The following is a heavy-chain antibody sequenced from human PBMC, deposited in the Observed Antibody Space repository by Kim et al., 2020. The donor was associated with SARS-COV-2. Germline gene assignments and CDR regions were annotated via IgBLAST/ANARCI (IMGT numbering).Heavy chain of an antibody. J-gene: IGHJ4*02. V-gene: IGHV4-34*01. CDR2: INHSGST. CDR1: GGSFSGYY. CDR3: ASRPRQQPNSSN. Sequence: SETLSLTCAVYGGSFSGYYWSWIRQPPGKGLEWIGEINHSGSTNYNPSLKSRVTISVDTSKNQFSLKLSSVTAADTAVYYCASRPRQQPNSSNWGQGTLVTVSS. D-gene: IGHD6-13*01.